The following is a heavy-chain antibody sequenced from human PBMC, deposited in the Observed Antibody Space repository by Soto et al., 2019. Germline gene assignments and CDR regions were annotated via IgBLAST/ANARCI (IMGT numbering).Heavy chain of an antibody. Sequence: GGSLRLSCAASGFTFGNYAMTWVRQTPGKELEWVSSISESGSETYYADSVKGRFTISRDNAKNSLYLQMNSLRAEDTAVYYCARVIYSSSWYFKIRSNWFDPWGQGTLVTVSS. CDR2: ISESGSET. J-gene: IGHJ5*02. CDR1: GFTFGNYA. D-gene: IGHD6-13*01. CDR3: ARVIYSSSWYFKIRSNWFDP. V-gene: IGHV3-21*01.